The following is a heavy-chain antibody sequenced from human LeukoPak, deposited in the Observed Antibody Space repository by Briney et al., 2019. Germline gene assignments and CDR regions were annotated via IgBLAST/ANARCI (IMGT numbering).Heavy chain of an antibody. V-gene: IGHV4-31*11. CDR3: ASHLKDYDSSGYPDY. CDR1: GGSISSGGYY. D-gene: IGHD3-22*01. Sequence: PSGTLSLTCAVSGGSISSGGYYWSWIRQHPGKGLEWIGYIYYSGSTYYNPSLKSRVTISVDTSKNQFSLKLSSVTAADTAVYYCASHLKDYDSSGYPDYWGQGTLVTVSS. J-gene: IGHJ4*02. CDR2: IYYSGST.